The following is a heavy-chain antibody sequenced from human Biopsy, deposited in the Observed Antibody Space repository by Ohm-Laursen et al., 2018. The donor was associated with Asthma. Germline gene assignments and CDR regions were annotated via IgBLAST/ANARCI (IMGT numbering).Heavy chain of an antibody. CDR1: GFSFDDCA. Sequence: SLRLSCAASGFSFDDCAMHWVRQAPGTGLERVSSISWNSGNIDYAVSVKGRFTISRDNAKNSLYLQMQSLRPEDTAFYYCAKSADYYDSTDYLDFWGRGTLVTVSS. CDR3: AKSADYYDSTDYLDF. V-gene: IGHV3-9*01. D-gene: IGHD3-22*01. CDR2: ISWNSGNI. J-gene: IGHJ4*01.